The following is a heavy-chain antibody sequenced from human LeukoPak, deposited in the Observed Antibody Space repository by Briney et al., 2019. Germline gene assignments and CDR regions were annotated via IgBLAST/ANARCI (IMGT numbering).Heavy chain of an antibody. V-gene: IGHV3-48*01. Sequence: PGGSLRLSCAASGFTFSSYSMNWVRQAPGKGLEWVSYISSSSSTIYYADSVKGRFTISRDNSKSTLYLQMNSLRAEDTAVYYCAIKWELLYWGQGTLVTVSS. CDR2: ISSSSSTI. CDR1: GFTFSSYS. CDR3: AIKWELLY. D-gene: IGHD1-26*01. J-gene: IGHJ4*02.